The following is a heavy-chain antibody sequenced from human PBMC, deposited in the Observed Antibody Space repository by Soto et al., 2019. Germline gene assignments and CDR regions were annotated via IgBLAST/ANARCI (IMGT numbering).Heavy chain of an antibody. CDR3: AKPYYYDSRAYYYFDH. Sequence: SGGSLRLSCAASGFSFSSFGMHWVRQAPGKGLEWVAILSYDGGNKYYADSVKGRFTISRDNSKNTLYLQMNNLRAEDTAVYYCAKPYYYDSRAYYYFDHWGQGTLVTVSS. D-gene: IGHD3-22*01. V-gene: IGHV3-30*18. CDR1: GFSFSSFG. J-gene: IGHJ4*02. CDR2: LSYDGGNK.